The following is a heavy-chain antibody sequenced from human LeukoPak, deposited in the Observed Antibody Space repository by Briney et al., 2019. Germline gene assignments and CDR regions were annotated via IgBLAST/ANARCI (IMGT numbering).Heavy chain of an antibody. J-gene: IGHJ6*03. CDR3: ATRDILTGYYSYYYMDV. V-gene: IGHV1-69*01. D-gene: IGHD3-9*01. Sequence: SVKVSCKASGGTFSSYAISWVRQAPGQGLEWMGGIIPIFGTANYAQKFQGRVTITADESTSTAYMELSSLRSEDTAVYYCATRDILTGYYSYYYMDVWGKGTTVTDSS. CDR2: IIPIFGTA. CDR1: GGTFSSYA.